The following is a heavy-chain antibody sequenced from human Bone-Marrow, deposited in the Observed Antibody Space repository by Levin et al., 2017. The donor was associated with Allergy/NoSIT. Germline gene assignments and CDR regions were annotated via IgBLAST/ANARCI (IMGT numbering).Heavy chain of an antibody. D-gene: IGHD5-18*01. Sequence: SVKVSCKASGGTFSRYAISWLRQAPGQGLEWMGGIIPMFGTTKYAQRFQGRVTLTADESTSTAHLELSSLRSEDTAVYYCARTMDPAYAPTYYYYYAMDVWGQGTTVTVSS. CDR1: GGTFSRYA. J-gene: IGHJ6*02. CDR3: ARTMDPAYAPTYYYYYAMDV. CDR2: IIPMFGTT. V-gene: IGHV1-69*13.